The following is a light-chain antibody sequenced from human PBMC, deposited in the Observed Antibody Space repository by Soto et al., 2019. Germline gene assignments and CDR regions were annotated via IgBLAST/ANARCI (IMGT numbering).Light chain of an antibody. J-gene: IGLJ1*01. CDR1: SSDVGNYNY. Sequence: QSALTQPRSVSGSPGQSVTISCTGTSSDVGNYNYVSWYQQHPGKAHKLMIYDVSKRPSGVPDRFSGSKSGNTASLTISGLQAEDEADYYCCSYAGSYTFYVFGTGTKVTVL. CDR3: CSYAGSYTFYV. CDR2: DVS. V-gene: IGLV2-11*01.